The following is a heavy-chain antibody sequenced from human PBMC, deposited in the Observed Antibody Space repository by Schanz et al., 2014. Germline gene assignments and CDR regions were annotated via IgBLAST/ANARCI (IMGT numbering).Heavy chain of an antibody. CDR1: GFTFSIHY. V-gene: IGHV3-7*01. J-gene: IGHJ3*02. Sequence: EVQLVESGGGLVQPGGSLRLSCAASGFTFSIHYMSWVRQAPGKGLEWVAKIKPDGSEKLYVDSVRGRFAVSRDNVKNLLYLEMTSLRVEDTAVYYCARWRVGGLNILADDYDIWGQGTMVTVSS. CDR3: ARWRVGGLNILADDYDI. D-gene: IGHD5-12*01. CDR2: IKPDGSEK.